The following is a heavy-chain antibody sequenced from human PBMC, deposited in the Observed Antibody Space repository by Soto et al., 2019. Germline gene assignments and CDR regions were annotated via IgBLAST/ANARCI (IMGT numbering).Heavy chain of an antibody. J-gene: IGHJ2*01. Sequence: QVQLVESGGGVVQPGRSLRLSCAASGFTFRSYAMHWVRQAPGKGLEWVAAISYDGSNKYYADSVKGRFTISRDNSKNTLFLEMNSLRAEDTSVYYCAKMDMNWYLDLWGRGTLVTVSS. CDR1: GFTFRSYA. V-gene: IGHV3-30*18. CDR3: AKMDMNWYLDL. CDR2: ISYDGSNK. D-gene: IGHD2-2*03.